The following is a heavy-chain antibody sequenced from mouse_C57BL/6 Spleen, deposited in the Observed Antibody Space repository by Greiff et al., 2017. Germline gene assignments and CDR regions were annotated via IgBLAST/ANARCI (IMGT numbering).Heavy chain of an antibody. J-gene: IGHJ1*03. Sequence: EVKLMESGAELVRPGASVKLSCTASGFNIKDDYMHWVKQRPEQGLEWIGWIDPENGDTEYASKFQGKATITADTSSNTAYLQLSSLTSEDTAVYYCTRGYGNYWYFDVWGTGTTVTVSS. CDR3: TRGYGNYWYFDV. CDR2: IDPENGDT. CDR1: GFNIKDDY. V-gene: IGHV14-4*01. D-gene: IGHD2-1*01.